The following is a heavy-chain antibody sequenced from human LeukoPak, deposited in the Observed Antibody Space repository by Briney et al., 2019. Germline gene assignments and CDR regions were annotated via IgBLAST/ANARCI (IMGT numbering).Heavy chain of an antibody. Sequence: GASMRLSCVVSGFTFSVYWMRWVRQAEGEVMEWVGNIKPDGSAQVYGDSVKGRFTISRDNAANSLYLQMKSLRDEDTAVYYCARDPYNKNDAGYGMDVWGKGTTVTVSS. J-gene: IGHJ6*04. CDR2: IKPDGSAQ. CDR1: GFTFSVYW. V-gene: IGHV3-7*03. D-gene: IGHD1-20*01. CDR3: ARDPYNKNDAGYGMDV.